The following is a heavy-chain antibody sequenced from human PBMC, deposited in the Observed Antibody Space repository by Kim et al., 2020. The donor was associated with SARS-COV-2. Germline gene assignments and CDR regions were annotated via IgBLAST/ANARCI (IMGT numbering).Heavy chain of an antibody. Sequence: GGSLRLSCAASGFTFSSYGMHWVRQAPGKGLEWVAVIWYDGSNKYYADSVKGRFTISRDNSKNTLYLQMNSLRAEDTAVYYCARDFSLGSGVRREDQIWGQGTMVTVSS. CDR3: ARDFSLGSGVRREDQI. CDR1: GFTFSSYG. CDR2: IWYDGSNK. D-gene: IGHD3-10*01. V-gene: IGHV3-33*01. J-gene: IGHJ3*02.